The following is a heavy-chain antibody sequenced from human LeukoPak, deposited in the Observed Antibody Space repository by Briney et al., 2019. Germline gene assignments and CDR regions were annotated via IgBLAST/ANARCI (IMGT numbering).Heavy chain of an antibody. D-gene: IGHD5-12*01. CDR2: VSYDGSNE. Sequence: PGGSLRLSCAASGFTFSSYAMHWVRQAPGEGLEWVAAVSYDGSNEYYADSVKGRFTISRDNSMNTLFLQMNSLRAEDTAVYYCARGRNIVATSGYFDYWGQGTLVTVSS. CDR3: ARGRNIVATSGYFDY. V-gene: IGHV3-30-3*01. CDR1: GFTFSSYA. J-gene: IGHJ4*02.